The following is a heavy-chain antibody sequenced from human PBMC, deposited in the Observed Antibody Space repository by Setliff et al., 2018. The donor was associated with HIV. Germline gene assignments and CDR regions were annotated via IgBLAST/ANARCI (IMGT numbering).Heavy chain of an antibody. V-gene: IGHV4-59*01. Sequence: LTCSVSGGSISRNYWSWIRQPPGKGLEWIGYIYYSGRTNYNPSLKSRVTISVDTSKNQFSLKLSSVTAADTAVYYCARARAAAGTQGTFDYWGQGTLVTVSS. J-gene: IGHJ4*02. CDR1: GGSISRNY. CDR2: IYYSGRT. D-gene: IGHD6-13*01. CDR3: ARARAAAGTQGTFDY.